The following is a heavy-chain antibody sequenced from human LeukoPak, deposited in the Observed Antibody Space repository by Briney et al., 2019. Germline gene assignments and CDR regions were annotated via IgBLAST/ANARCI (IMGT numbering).Heavy chain of an antibody. D-gene: IGHD3-22*01. J-gene: IGHJ5*02. V-gene: IGHV1-8*02. CDR1: GYTFTGYY. Sequence: GASVKVSCKASGYTFTGYYMHWVRQAPGQGLEWMGWMNPNSGNTGYAQKFQGRVTMTRNTSISTAYMELSSLRSEDTAVYYCARRVGDYYDSSGYNNWFDPWGQGTLVTVSS. CDR2: MNPNSGNT. CDR3: ARRVGDYYDSSGYNNWFDP.